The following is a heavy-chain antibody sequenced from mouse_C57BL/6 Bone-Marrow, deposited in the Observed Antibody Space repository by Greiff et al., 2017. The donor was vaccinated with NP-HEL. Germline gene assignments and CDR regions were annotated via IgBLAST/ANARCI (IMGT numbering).Heavy chain of an antibody. D-gene: IGHD1-1*01. J-gene: IGHJ1*03. CDR2: INPSNGGT. Sequence: QVQLQQPGTELVKPGASVKLSCKASGYTFTSYWMHWVKQRPGQGLEWIGNINPSNGGTNYNEKFKSKATLTVDKSSSTAYMQLSSLTSEDSAVYYCARIPSGITTVPRYFDVWGTGTTVTVSS. V-gene: IGHV1-53*01. CDR3: ARIPSGITTVPRYFDV. CDR1: GYTFTSYW.